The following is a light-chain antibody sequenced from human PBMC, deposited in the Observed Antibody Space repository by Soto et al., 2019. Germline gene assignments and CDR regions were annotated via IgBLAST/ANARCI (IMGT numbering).Light chain of an antibody. CDR3: CSYAGARTYG. J-gene: IGLJ1*01. V-gene: IGLV2-23*01. CDR1: ISDVGSSGP. Sequence: QSALTQPASVSGSPGQSITISCSGSISDVGSSGPVSWYQHHPGQVPKLIIYEGSRRPSGVSSRFSGSKTGNTAFLTITGLQAEDEANYYCCSYAGARTYGFGPGTKVNV. CDR2: EGS.